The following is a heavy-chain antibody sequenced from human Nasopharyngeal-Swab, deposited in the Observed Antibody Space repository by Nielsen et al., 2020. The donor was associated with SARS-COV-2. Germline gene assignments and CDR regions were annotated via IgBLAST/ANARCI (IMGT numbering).Heavy chain of an antibody. V-gene: IGHV1-3*01. CDR3: ARDKAAPFRYYYYGMDV. Sequence: ASVKVSCKASGYTFTSYAMHWVRQAPGQRLEWMGWINAGNGNTKYSQKFQGRVTITRDTSASTAYMELSSLRSEGTAVYYCARDKAAPFRYYYYGMDVWGQGTTVTVSS. CDR1: GYTFTSYA. D-gene: IGHD6-13*01. J-gene: IGHJ6*02. CDR2: INAGNGNT.